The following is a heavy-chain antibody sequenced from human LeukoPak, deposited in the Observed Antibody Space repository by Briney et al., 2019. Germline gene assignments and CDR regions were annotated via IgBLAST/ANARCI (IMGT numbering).Heavy chain of an antibody. CDR3: ARGGDGYAKGRWWLDY. D-gene: IGHD5-24*01. Sequence: ASVKVSCKASGYTFTSYYMHWVRQAPGQGLEWMGIINPSGGSTSYAQKFQGRVTMTRDTSTSTVYMELSSLRSEDTAVYYCARGGDGYAKGRWWLDYWGQGTLVTVSS. J-gene: IGHJ4*02. CDR2: INPSGGST. CDR1: GYTFTSYY. V-gene: IGHV1-46*01.